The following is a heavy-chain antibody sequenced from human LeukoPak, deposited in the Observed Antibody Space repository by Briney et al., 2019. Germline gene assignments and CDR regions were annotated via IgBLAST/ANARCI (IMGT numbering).Heavy chain of an antibody. J-gene: IGHJ4*02. CDR2: IWYDGSKK. D-gene: IGHD3-16*01. CDR1: GFTFSSYG. CDR3: ARVFGVTIYHFDY. Sequence: GGSLRLSCAASGFTFSSYGIHWVRQAPGKGLEWVAVIWYDGSKKYYADSVKGRFTISRDDSKNTLYLQMNSLRAEDTAVYYCARVFGVTIYHFDYGAQGPLVPVSS. V-gene: IGHV3-33*01.